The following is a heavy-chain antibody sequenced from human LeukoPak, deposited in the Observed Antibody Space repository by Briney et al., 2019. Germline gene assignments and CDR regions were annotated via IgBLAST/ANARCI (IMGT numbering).Heavy chain of an antibody. CDR3: ARVLRPHYFDY. D-gene: IGHD3-9*01. J-gene: IGHJ4*02. V-gene: IGHV4-39*07. CDR1: GGSISSSSYY. CDR2: IYYSGST. Sequence: SETLSLTCTVSGGSISSSSYYWGWIRQPPGKGLEWIGSIYYSGSTYYNPPLKSRVTISVDTSKNQFSLKLSSVTAADTAVYYCARVLRPHYFDYWGQGTLVTVSS.